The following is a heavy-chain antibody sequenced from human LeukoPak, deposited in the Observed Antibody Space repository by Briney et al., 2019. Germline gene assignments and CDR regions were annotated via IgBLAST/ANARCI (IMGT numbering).Heavy chain of an antibody. V-gene: IGHV3-30*18. D-gene: IGHD4-23*01. CDR1: GFTFSSYG. Sequence: GSLRISCAASGFTFSSYGIHWVRQAPGKGLGWVAVISYGGTNHYYAASVEGRFTISRDNSNNTLYLQMNSLRAEDTAVYYCAKGREGNSGFDYWGQGTLVTVSS. J-gene: IGHJ4*02. CDR3: AKGREGNSGFDY. CDR2: ISYGGTNH.